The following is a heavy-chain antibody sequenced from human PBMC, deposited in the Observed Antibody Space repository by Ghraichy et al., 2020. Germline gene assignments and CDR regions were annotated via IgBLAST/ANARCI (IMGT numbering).Heavy chain of an antibody. CDR3: ARAALGDDG. D-gene: IGHD3-16*01. CDR1: GGSFSGYY. Sequence: SETLSLTCAVYGGSFSGYYWSWIRQPPGKGLEWIGEINHSGSTNYNPSLKSRVTISVDTSKNQFSLKLSSVTAADTAVYYCARAALGDDGWGQGTLVTVSS. J-gene: IGHJ4*02. CDR2: INHSGST. V-gene: IGHV4-34*01.